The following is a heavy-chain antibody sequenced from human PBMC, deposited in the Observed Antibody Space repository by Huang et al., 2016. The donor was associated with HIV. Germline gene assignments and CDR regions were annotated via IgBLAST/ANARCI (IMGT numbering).Heavy chain of an antibody. J-gene: IGHJ4*02. D-gene: IGHD3-3*01. V-gene: IGHV3-30*04. CDR1: GFTFNTYA. CDR2: VSFDGRNK. CDR3: ARDRSDFGMSGIFDY. Sequence: QVQLVDSGGGVVQPGRSLRLSCAASGFTFNTYAIHGVRQARGKGLEWGAVVSFDGRNKYYVDSVKGRFTIARDNSKNTLYLQMNSLRAEDTAVYYCARDRSDFGMSGIFDYWGQGTLLTVSS.